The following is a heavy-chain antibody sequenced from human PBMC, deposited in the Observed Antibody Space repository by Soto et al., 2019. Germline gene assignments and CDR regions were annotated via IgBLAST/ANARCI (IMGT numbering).Heavy chain of an antibody. CDR3: AIPPWVTTVTTLYYYYMDV. CDR1: GFTFSSYA. D-gene: IGHD4-17*01. V-gene: IGHV3-23*01. J-gene: IGHJ6*03. CDR2: ISGSGGST. Sequence: GGSLRLSCAASGFTFSSYAMSWVRQAPGKGLEWVSAISGSGGSTYYADSVKGRFTISRDNSKNTLYLQMNSLRAEDTAVYYCAIPPWVTTVTTLYYYYMDVWGKGTTVTVSS.